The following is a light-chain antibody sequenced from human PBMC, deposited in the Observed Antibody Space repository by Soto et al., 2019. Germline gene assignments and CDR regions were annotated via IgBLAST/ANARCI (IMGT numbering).Light chain of an antibody. CDR1: QGISSF. Sequence: MQFNQTPSFRSASVGDVVTITCRASQGISSFLNWYQQKPGKAPKYLIYDASSLQGGVPSRFTGSGSATDFTLTISSLQPEDFETYYCQQSYSMPLTFGGGTKVDIK. CDR3: QQSYSMPLT. J-gene: IGKJ4*01. CDR2: DAS. V-gene: IGKV1-39*01.